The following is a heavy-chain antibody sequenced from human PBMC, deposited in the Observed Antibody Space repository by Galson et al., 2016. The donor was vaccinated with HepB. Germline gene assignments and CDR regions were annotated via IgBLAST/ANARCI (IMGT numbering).Heavy chain of an antibody. D-gene: IGHD6-19*01. CDR1: GFTLSGYN. V-gene: IGHV3-48*01. Sequence: SLRLSCAASGFTLSGYNMDWVRQAPGKGLEWVSYISSGSSAIYYADSVKGRFTISRENAKSTVYLQINSLRAEDTAVYYCVRGVAGCDYWGQGTLVTVSS. CDR3: VRGVAGCDY. CDR2: ISSGSSAI. J-gene: IGHJ4*02.